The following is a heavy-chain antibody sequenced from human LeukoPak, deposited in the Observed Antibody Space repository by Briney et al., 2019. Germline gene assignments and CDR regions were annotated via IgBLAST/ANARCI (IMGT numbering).Heavy chain of an antibody. CDR1: GFTFGEYA. D-gene: IGHD6-19*01. Sequence: GGSLRLSCTASGFTFGEYAMSWFRQAPGKGLEWVGFIRSKAYGGTTEYAASVKGRFTISRDDSKSIAYLQMNSLKTEDTAVYYCTTEQWHYWGQGTLVTVSS. J-gene: IGHJ4*02. CDR3: TTEQWHY. V-gene: IGHV3-49*03. CDR2: IRSKAYGGTT.